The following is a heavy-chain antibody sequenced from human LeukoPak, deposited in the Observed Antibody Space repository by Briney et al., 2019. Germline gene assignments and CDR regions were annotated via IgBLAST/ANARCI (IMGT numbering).Heavy chain of an antibody. CDR3: ARGGFGYCSGGSCYRKYSSGWYPEDY. Sequence: SSETLSLTCAVYGGSFSGYYWSWIRQPPGKGLEWIGEINHSGSTNYNPSLKSRVTISVDTSKNQFSLKLSSVTAADTAVYYCARGGFGYCSGGSCYRKYSSGWYPEDYWGQGTLVTVSS. V-gene: IGHV4-34*01. D-gene: IGHD2-15*01. CDR2: INHSGST. CDR1: GGSFSGYY. J-gene: IGHJ4*02.